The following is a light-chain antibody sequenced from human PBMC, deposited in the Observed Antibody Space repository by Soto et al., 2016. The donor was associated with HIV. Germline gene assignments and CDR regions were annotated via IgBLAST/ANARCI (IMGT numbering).Light chain of an antibody. CDR2: GAS. J-gene: IGKJ1*01. CDR1: QGISTW. CDR3: QQSSRTPRT. V-gene: IGKV1-12*01. Sequence: DIQMTQSPSSVSASVGDRVTITCRASQGISTWLAWYQQKPGKAPKLLICGASGLQSGVPSRFSGRGSGTDFTLTISDLQHEDLATYYCQQSSRTPRTFGQGTKVEI.